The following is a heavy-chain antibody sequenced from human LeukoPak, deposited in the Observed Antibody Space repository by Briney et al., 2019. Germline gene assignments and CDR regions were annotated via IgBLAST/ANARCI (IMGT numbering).Heavy chain of an antibody. V-gene: IGHV5-51*01. CDR3: ARHDYYDSSGYYHTPDFDY. CDR2: IYPGDSDT. D-gene: IGHD3-22*01. J-gene: IGHJ4*02. Sequence: SGESLTISCTGSGYIFTSYWIGWVRQMPGKGLEWMGIIYPGDSDTRYSPSFQGQVTISADKSISTAYLQWSSLKASDTAMYYCARHDYYDSSGYYHTPDFDYWGQGTLVTVSS. CDR1: GYIFTSYW.